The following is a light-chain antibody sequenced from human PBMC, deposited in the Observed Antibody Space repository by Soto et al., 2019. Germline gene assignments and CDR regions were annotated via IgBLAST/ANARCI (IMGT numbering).Light chain of an antibody. CDR3: QVWDSSSDHVV. CDR1: SSNIGSNT. V-gene: IGLV1-44*01. CDR2: SNN. Sequence: QSVLTQPPSASGTPGQRVTISCSGSSSNIGSNTVNWYQQLPGTAPKLLIYSNNQRPSGIPERFSGSNSGNTATLTISRVEAGDEAGYYCQVWDSSSDHVVFGGGTQLTVL. J-gene: IGLJ2*01.